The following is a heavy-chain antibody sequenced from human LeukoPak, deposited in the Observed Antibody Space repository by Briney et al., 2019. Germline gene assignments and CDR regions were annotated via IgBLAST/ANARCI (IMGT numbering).Heavy chain of an antibody. J-gene: IGHJ4*02. D-gene: IGHD6-19*01. Sequence: SETLSLTCAVSGGSISSGDYSWSWIRQPPGKGLEWIGYIYHSGSTYYNPSLKSRVTISVDRSKNQFSLKLSSVTAADTAVYYCARDKGSGRGYFDYWGQGTLVTVSS. V-gene: IGHV4-30-2*01. CDR2: IYHSGST. CDR1: GGSISSGDYS. CDR3: ARDKGSGRGYFDY.